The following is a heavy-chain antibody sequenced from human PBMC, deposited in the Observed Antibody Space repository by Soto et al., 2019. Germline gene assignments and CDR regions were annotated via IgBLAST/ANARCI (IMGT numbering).Heavy chain of an antibody. D-gene: IGHD2-2*01. CDR3: ARAGVHRYCSSTSCLDY. CDR2: IWYDGSNK. J-gene: IGHJ4*02. CDR1: GFTFSSYG. Sequence: QVQLVESGGGVVQPGRSLRLSCAASGFTFSSYGMHWVRQAPGKWLEWVAVIWYDGSNKYYADSVKGRFTISRDNSKNTLYLQMNSLRAEDTAVYYCARAGVHRYCSSTSCLDYWGQGTLVTVSS. V-gene: IGHV3-33*01.